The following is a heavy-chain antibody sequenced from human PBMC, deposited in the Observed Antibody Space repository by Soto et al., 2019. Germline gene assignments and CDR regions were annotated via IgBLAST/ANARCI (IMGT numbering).Heavy chain of an antibody. V-gene: IGHV4-4*02. D-gene: IGHD3-10*01. J-gene: IGHJ5*02. CDR2: IYHSGST. Sequence: SATLSLTCAVSGGSISRSNWWSWVRQPPGKGLEWIGEIYHSGSTNYNPSLKSRVTISVDKSKNQFSLKLSSVTAADTAVYYCARDPPYGSGRGNWFDPWGQGTLVTVS. CDR3: ARDPPYGSGRGNWFDP. CDR1: GGSISRSNW.